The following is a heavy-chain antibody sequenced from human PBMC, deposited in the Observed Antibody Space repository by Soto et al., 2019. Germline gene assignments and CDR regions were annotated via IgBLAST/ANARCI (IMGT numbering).Heavy chain of an antibody. CDR3: AKDTKVGYCSGGSCYEDY. CDR2: ISGSGGST. J-gene: IGHJ4*02. Sequence: GGSLRLSCAASGFTFSSYAMSWVRQAPGKGLEWVSAISGSGGSTYYADSVKGRFTISRDNSKNTLYLQMNSLRAEDTAVYYCAKDTKVGYCSGGSCYEDYWGQGTLVTVSS. CDR1: GFTFSSYA. V-gene: IGHV3-23*01. D-gene: IGHD2-15*01.